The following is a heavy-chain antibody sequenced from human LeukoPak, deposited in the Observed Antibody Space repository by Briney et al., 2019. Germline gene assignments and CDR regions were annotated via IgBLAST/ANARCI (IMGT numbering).Heavy chain of an antibody. CDR1: GGSFSGYY. CDR3: VSSSRVGGIDY. V-gene: IGHV4-34*01. D-gene: IGHD6-13*01. CDR2: INHSGST. Sequence: SETLSLTCAVHGGSFSGYYWSWIRQPPGKGLEWIGEINHSGSTNYNPSLKSRVTISVDTSKNQFSLKLSSVTAADTAVYYCVSSSRVGGIDYWGQGTLVTVSS. J-gene: IGHJ4*02.